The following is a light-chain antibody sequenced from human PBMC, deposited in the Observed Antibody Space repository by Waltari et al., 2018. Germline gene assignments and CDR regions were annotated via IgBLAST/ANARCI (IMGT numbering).Light chain of an antibody. CDR1: SSNLGAGYD. V-gene: IGLV1-40*01. J-gene: IGLJ2*01. CDR2: GNN. Sequence: QSVLTPPPSVSGAPGQRVTISCTGSSSNLGAGYDVHWDHHLPGKAPKLLIYGNNKRPSGVPDRFSGSKSGTSASLAITGLRAEDEADYYCQSYDTDVSGSSVVFGGGTKLTVL. CDR3: QSYDTDVSGSSVV.